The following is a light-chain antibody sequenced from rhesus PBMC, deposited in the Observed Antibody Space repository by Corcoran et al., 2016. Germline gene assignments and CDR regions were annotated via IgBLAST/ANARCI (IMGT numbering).Light chain of an antibody. CDR3: LQESSWPLT. Sequence: EIVMTQSPATLSVSPGERATLSCRASQSVSSYLAWYQQKPGQAPRLLIYDASNRATGPPDRFSGRGSGADFTLSIRGLEPSDVGVYYCLQESSWPLTFGGGTNVEIK. V-gene: IGKV3-35*01. CDR1: QSVSSY. J-gene: IGKJ4*01. CDR2: DAS.